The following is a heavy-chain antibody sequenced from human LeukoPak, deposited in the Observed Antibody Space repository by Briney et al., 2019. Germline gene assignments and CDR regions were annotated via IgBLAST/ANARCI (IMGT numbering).Heavy chain of an antibody. CDR1: GFTFSSYW. CDR2: INSDGSST. CDR3: AREVNTNSYGYADAFDI. D-gene: IGHD5-18*01. Sequence: GGSVRLSCAASGFTFSSYWMHWVRQAPGKGLVWVSRINSDGSSTSYADSVKGRFTISRDNAKNTLYLQMNSLRAEDTAVYYCAREVNTNSYGYADAFDIWGQGTMVTVSS. J-gene: IGHJ3*02. V-gene: IGHV3-74*01.